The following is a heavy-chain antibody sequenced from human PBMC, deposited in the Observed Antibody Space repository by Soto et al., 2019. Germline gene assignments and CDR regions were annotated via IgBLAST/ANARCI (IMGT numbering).Heavy chain of an antibody. Sequence: SGGSLRLSCAASGFTFSDYYMSWIRQAPGKGLEWVSYISSSGSTIYYADSVKGRFTISRDNSKNTLYLQMNSLRAEDTAVYYCAKDNGGLYSSSSYYYYYGMDVWGQGTTVTVSS. V-gene: IGHV3-11*04. CDR3: AKDNGGLYSSSSYYYYYGMDV. CDR2: ISSSGSTI. D-gene: IGHD6-6*01. CDR1: GFTFSDYY. J-gene: IGHJ6*02.